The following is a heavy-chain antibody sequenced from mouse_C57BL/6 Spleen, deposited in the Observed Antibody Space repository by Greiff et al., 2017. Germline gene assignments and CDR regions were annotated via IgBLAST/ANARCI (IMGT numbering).Heavy chain of an antibody. CDR1: GYTFTDYY. D-gene: IGHD2-1*01. CDR3: ARRHGNYLYYAMDY. V-gene: IGHV1-26*01. J-gene: IGHJ4*01. Sequence: EVQLQQSGPELVKPGASVKISCKASGYTFTDYYMNWVKQSHGKSLEWIGDINPNNGGTSYNQKFKGKATLTVDKSSSTAYMELRSLTSEDSAVYYCARRHGNYLYYAMDYWGQGTSVTVSS. CDR2: INPNNGGT.